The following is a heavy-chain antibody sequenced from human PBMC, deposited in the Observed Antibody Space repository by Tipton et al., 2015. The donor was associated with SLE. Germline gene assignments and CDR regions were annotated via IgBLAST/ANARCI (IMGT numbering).Heavy chain of an antibody. CDR3: ARDPSRYSGRPSTFDI. CDR2: ISAYNGNT. Sequence: QLVQSGAEVKKPGASVKVSCKASGYTFTSYGISWVRQAPGQGLEWMGWISAYNGNTNYAQKLQGRVTMTTDTSTSTAYMELRSRRSADTAVYYCARDPSRYSGRPSTFDIWGQGTMVTVSS. D-gene: IGHD1-26*01. J-gene: IGHJ3*02. CDR1: GYTFTSYG. V-gene: IGHV1-18*01.